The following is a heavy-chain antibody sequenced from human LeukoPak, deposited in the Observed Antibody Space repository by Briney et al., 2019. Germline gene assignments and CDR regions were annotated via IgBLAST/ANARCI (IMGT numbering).Heavy chain of an antibody. V-gene: IGHV1-3*01. CDR2: INGGNVNT. D-gene: IGHD5-12*01. Sequence: LQLLGWINGGNVNTKYSHNFPDRVTITRDTSASTVYVELSSLTSEDTAMYYCARADGGYHSWGQGTLVTVSS. J-gene: IGHJ4*02. CDR3: ARADGGYHS.